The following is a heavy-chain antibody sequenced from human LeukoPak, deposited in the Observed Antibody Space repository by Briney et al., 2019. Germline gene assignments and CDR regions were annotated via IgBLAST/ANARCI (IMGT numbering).Heavy chain of an antibody. V-gene: IGHV1-18*01. CDR1: GYIFTSYG. CDR2: ISAHNGNT. D-gene: IGHD4-11*01. Sequence: ASVKVACKASGYIFTSYGIIWVRQAPGQGLQWMGWISAHNGNTNYAQKLQGRVTMTTDTSTSTVYMELRSLRSDDTAVYYCARAQTTLLLDYWGQGTLVTVSS. J-gene: IGHJ4*02. CDR3: ARAQTTLLLDY.